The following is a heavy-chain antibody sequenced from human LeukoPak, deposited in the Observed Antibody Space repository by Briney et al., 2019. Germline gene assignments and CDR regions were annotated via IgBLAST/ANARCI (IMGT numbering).Heavy chain of an antibody. CDR3: AKARGSGSYYNDYYYMDV. V-gene: IGHV3-43D*03. Sequence: GGSLRLPCAASGFTFDDYAMHWVRQAPGKGLEWVSLISWDGGSTYYADSVKGRFTISSDNSKNSLYLQMNSLRAEDTALYYCAKARGSGSYYNDYYYMDVWGKGTTVTVSS. J-gene: IGHJ6*03. CDR1: GFTFDDYA. CDR2: ISWDGGST. D-gene: IGHD3-10*01.